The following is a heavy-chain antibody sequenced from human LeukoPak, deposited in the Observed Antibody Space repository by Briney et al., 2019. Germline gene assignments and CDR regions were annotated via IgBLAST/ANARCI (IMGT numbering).Heavy chain of an antibody. CDR1: GFIFSSHG. CDR2: ISPSGDIT. V-gene: IGHV3-23*01. J-gene: IGHJ4*02. CDR3: AKLRRTTRFHIFPYYFDY. D-gene: IGHD1/OR15-1a*01. Sequence: PGGTLRLSCAASGFIFSSHGMNWVRQAPGKGLEWVSGISPSGDITYYADSVKGRFTISRDNSKNTVYLQMNSLRAEDTAVYYCAKLRRTTRFHIFPYYFDYWGQGTLVTVSS.